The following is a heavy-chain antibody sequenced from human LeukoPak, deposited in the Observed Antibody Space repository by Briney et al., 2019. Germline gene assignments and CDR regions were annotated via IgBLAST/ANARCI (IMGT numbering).Heavy chain of an antibody. CDR3: ARIMGGYYGSGSYYPPPFFDY. V-gene: IGHV3-21*01. CDR1: GFAFSSYS. J-gene: IGHJ4*02. CDR2: ISSTSSYI. D-gene: IGHD3-10*01. Sequence: GGSLRLSCAASGFAFSSYSMNWVRQAPGKGLEWVSSISSTSSYIYYADSVKGRFTISRDNAKNSLYLQMNSLRAEDTAVYYCARIMGGYYGSGSYYPPPFFDYWGQGTLVTVAS.